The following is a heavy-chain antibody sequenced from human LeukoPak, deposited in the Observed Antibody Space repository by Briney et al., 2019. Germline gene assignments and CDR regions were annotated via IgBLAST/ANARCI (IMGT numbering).Heavy chain of an antibody. CDR2: ISASGGST. D-gene: IGHD3-16*02. V-gene: IGHV3-23*01. Sequence: GGSLRLSCAASGFTFSSYAMNWIRQAPGEGLEWVSAISASGGSTYYADSVKGRFTISRDNSKSTLYLQMNSLRAEDTAVYYCTKGGIRYWFDPWGQGTLVTVSS. CDR3: TKGGIRYWFDP. CDR1: GFTFSSYA. J-gene: IGHJ5*02.